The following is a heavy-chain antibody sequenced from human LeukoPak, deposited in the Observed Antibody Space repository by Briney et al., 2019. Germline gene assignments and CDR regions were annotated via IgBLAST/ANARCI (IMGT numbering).Heavy chain of an antibody. Sequence: GGSLRLSCAASGFTFSSYSMNWVRQAPGKGLEWVSSISSSSSYIYYADSVKGRFTISRDNAKNSLYLQMNSLRAEDTALYYCAKAQSGYDRINAFDIWGQGTMVTVSS. CDR1: GFTFSSYS. J-gene: IGHJ3*02. CDR3: AKAQSGYDRINAFDI. V-gene: IGHV3-21*04. CDR2: ISSSSSYI. D-gene: IGHD5-12*01.